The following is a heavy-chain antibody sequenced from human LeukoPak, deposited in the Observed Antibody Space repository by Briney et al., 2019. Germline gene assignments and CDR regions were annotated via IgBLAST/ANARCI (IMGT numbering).Heavy chain of an antibody. V-gene: IGHV3-7*01. CDR3: ARYNWNLDY. CDR1: GFTFGTYW. CDR2: IKQDGSEK. Sequence: SGGSLRLSCAASGFTFGTYWISWVRQAPGKGLGWVANIKQDGSEKYYVDSVKGRFTISRDNAKNSLYLQMNSLRAEDTAEYYCARYNWNLDYWGQGTLVTVSS. J-gene: IGHJ4*02. D-gene: IGHD1-20*01.